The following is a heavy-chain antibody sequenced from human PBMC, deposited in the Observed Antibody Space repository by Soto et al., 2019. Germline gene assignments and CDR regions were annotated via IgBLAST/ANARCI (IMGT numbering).Heavy chain of an antibody. V-gene: IGHV1-8*01. Sequence: QVQLVQSGAEVKKPGASVKVSCKASGYTFTSYDINWVRQATGQGLEWMGWMNPNSGNTGYAQKLEGRGQMTNNTAISTAYMVQSGLRSEVSAVYYCARSRLALCWFGPLGQGTLVTVSS. CDR3: ARSRLALCWFGP. CDR2: MNPNSGNT. D-gene: IGHD6-19*01. J-gene: IGHJ5*02. CDR1: GYTFTSYD.